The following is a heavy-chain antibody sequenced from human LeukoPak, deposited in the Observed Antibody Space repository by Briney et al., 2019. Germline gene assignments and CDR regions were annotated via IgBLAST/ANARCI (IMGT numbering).Heavy chain of an antibody. V-gene: IGHV3-53*01. D-gene: IGHD6-13*01. Sequence: PGGSLRLSCAAPGFTVSGLCMSWVRQAPGKGLEWVAFLYTGDNTYYADSVKGRFTISRDNSKNTLYLQMNSLRAEDTAVYYCARASYSSSWYENWFDPWGQGTLVTVSS. J-gene: IGHJ5*02. CDR3: ARASYSSSWYENWFDP. CDR1: GFTVSGLC. CDR2: LYTGDNT.